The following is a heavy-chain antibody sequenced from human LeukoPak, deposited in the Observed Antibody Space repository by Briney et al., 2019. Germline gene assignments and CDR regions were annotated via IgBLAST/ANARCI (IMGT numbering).Heavy chain of an antibody. V-gene: IGHV1-46*01. CDR3: ARTAARRFDY. D-gene: IGHD6-6*01. J-gene: IGHJ4*02. CDR1: GYTFPSYF. CDR2: INPTGGST. Sequence: ASVKVSCKASGYTFPSYFMHWVRQAPGQGLEWMGIINPTGGSTTYAQMFQGRVTMTRDTSTSTVYMELSSLRSDDTAVYYCARTAARRFDYWGQGTLVTVSS.